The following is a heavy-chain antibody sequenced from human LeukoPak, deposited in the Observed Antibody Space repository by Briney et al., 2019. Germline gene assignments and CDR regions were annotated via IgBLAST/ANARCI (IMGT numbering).Heavy chain of an antibody. Sequence: GGSLRLSCAASGFTFDDYAMHWVRQAPGKGLEWVSGISWNSGSIGYADSVKGRFTISRDNAKNSLYLQMNSLRAEDTALYYCAKDTPSFGGLDQGGDDAFDIWGQGTMVTVSS. J-gene: IGHJ3*02. V-gene: IGHV3-9*01. CDR3: AKDTPSFGGLDQGGDDAFDI. CDR1: GFTFDDYA. D-gene: IGHD3-16*01. CDR2: ISWNSGSI.